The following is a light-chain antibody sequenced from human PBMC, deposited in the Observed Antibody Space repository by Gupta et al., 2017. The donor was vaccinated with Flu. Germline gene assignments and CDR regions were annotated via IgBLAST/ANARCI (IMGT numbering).Light chain of an antibody. CDR2: TAS. Sequence: IQLTQSPSFLSASVGDRVTITSRASRDISSYLAWSQQKPGKAPKLRIYTASTLQGGVPSRFSGSGSGTDFTLTISSLQPEDFATYYCQQLYNYPVTFGPGTHLEIK. V-gene: IGKV1-9*01. J-gene: IGKJ5*01. CDR1: RDISSY. CDR3: QQLYNYPVT.